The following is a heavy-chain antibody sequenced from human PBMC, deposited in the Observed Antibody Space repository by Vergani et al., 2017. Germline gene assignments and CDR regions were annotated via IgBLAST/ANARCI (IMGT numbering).Heavy chain of an antibody. CDR1: GGSISSSSYY. Sequence: QLQLQESGPGLVKPSETLSLTCTVSGGSISSSSYYWGWIRQPPGKGLEWIGSIYYSGSTYYNPSLKSRVTISVDTSKNQFSLKLSSVTAADTAVYYCARDLSEIQYYYYYGMDVWGQGTTVTVSS. V-gene: IGHV4-39*02. CDR2: IYYSGST. J-gene: IGHJ6*02. CDR3: ARDLSEIQYYYYYGMDV.